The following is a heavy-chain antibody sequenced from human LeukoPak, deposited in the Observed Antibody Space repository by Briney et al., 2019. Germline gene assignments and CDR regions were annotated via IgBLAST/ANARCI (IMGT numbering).Heavy chain of an antibody. CDR1: GYTFTDYY. CDR2: INPNSGGT. D-gene: IGHD5-12*01. V-gene: IGHV1-2*02. J-gene: IGHJ6*03. Sequence: ASVKVSCKTSGYTFTDYYIHWVRQAPGQGLEWMGWINPNSGGTNYAQKFQGRVTMTRDTSISTAYMELSRLRSDDTAVYYCARGDVDIDYMDVWGKGTTVTISS. CDR3: ARGDVDIDYMDV.